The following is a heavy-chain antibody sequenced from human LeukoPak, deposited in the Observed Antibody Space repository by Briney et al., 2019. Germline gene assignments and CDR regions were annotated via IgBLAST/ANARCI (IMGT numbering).Heavy chain of an antibody. J-gene: IGHJ6*02. CDR3: ARLRSMGYYCGMDV. V-gene: IGHV1-18*01. Sequence: EASVKVSCKASGYTFTSYGISWVRQAPGQGLEWMGWISAYNGNTNYAQKLQGRVTMTTDTSTSTAYMELRSLRSDDTAVYYCARLRSMGYYCGMDVWGQGTTVTVSS. D-gene: IGHD2/OR15-2a*01. CDR1: GYTFTSYG. CDR2: ISAYNGNT.